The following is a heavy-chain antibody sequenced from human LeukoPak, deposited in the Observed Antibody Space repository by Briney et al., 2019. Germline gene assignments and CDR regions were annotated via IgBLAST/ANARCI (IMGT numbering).Heavy chain of an antibody. Sequence: PSETLSLTCIVSSGSISSDQSYWGWIRQPPGKGLEWLGTIYYSGSTYINPSLRGRVTLSVDTSKNQYSLRLNSVTAADTAVYWCARQRTVSTTRGFDIWGQGTMVTVSS. CDR3: ARQRTVSTTRGFDI. V-gene: IGHV4-39*07. CDR1: SGSISSDQSY. CDR2: IYYSGST. D-gene: IGHD5/OR15-5a*01. J-gene: IGHJ3*02.